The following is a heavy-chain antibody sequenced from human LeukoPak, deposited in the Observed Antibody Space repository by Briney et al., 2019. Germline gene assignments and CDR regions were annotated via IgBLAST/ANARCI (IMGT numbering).Heavy chain of an antibody. J-gene: IGHJ4*02. D-gene: IGHD2-8*01. CDR1: GFTFSSYA. CDR2: ISYDGSNK. V-gene: IGHV3-30-3*01. CDR3: AREGGDCTNGVCYSFDY. Sequence: GGSLRLSCAASGFTFSSYAMHWVRQAPGKGLEWVAVISYDGSNKYYADSVKGRFTIPRDNSKNTLYLQMNSLRAEDTAVYYCAREGGDCTNGVCYSFDYWGQGTLVTVSS.